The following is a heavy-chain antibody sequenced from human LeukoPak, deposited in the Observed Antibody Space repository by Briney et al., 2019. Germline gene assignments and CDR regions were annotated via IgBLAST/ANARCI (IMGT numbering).Heavy chain of an antibody. CDR3: AKDPRTFWEKGDYADY. V-gene: IGHV3-23*01. CDR1: GFTFSSYA. D-gene: IGHD4-17*01. CDR2: ISGSGGST. J-gene: IGHJ4*02. Sequence: PGGSLRLSCAASGFTFSSYAMSWVRQAPGKGLEWVSAISGSGGSTYYADSVKGRFTISRDNSKNTLYLQMNSLRAEDTAVYYCAKDPRTFWEKGDYADYWGQGTLVTVSS.